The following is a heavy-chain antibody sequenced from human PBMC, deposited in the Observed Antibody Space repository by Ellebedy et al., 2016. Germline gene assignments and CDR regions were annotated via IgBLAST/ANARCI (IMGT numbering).Heavy chain of an antibody. V-gene: IGHV3-66*01. CDR2: LYSGGTI. CDR3: ARARIDY. J-gene: IGHJ4*02. CDR1: GFTFSDYA. D-gene: IGHD1-14*01. Sequence: ETLSLTCAASGFTFSDYAMGWVRQAPGKGLEWVSVLYSGGTIYYADSVKGRFTISRDDFKNTLYLQMNSLRAEDTAVYYCARARIDYWGQGTLVTVSS.